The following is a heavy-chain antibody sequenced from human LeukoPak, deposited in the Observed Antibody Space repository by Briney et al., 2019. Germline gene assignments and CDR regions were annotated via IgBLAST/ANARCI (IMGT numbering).Heavy chain of an antibody. CDR3: ASSLVSQYENRFHY. V-gene: IGHV3-74*01. CDR2: IDGGGSRT. J-gene: IGHJ4*02. D-gene: IGHD1-14*01. Sequence: GGSLRLSCAASGFTFRSQSMHWVRQLPGEGLVWVAHIDGGGSRTNYADSMKGRFTISRDNAKNTLYLEMNSLKVEDTAVYYCASSLVSQYENRFHYWGQGTQVIVSS. CDR1: GFTFRSQS.